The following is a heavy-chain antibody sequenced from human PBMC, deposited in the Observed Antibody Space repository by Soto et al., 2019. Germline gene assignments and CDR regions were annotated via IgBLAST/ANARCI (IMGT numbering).Heavy chain of an antibody. V-gene: IGHV3-33*01. CDR1: GFTFSSYG. CDR3: ARGSYYDSSGSYWAFDY. D-gene: IGHD3-22*01. J-gene: IGHJ4*02. Sequence: PGGSLRLSCVASGFTFSSYGMHWVRQAPGKGLEWVAVIWYDGSNKYYADSVKGRFTISRDNSKNTLFLQMNSLRAEDTAVYYCARGSYYDSSGSYWAFDYWGQGTLVTVSS. CDR2: IWYDGSNK.